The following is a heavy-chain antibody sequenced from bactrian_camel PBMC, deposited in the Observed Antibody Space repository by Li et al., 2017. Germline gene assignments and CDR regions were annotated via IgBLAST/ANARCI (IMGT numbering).Heavy chain of an antibody. Sequence: HVQLVESGGGLMQPGGSLRVSCSGSESTFSRYFIGWIRQAPGKGLEWVSSIYSDGSMTYYADSVKGRFTISRDNGKNTAYLQMNSLKSEDTALYYCATDRYGGSWFRDWGQGTQVTVS. J-gene: IGHJ4*01. D-gene: IGHD6*01. V-gene: IGHV3-2*01. CDR1: ESTFSRYF. CDR3: ATDRYGGSWFRD. CDR2: IYSDGSMT.